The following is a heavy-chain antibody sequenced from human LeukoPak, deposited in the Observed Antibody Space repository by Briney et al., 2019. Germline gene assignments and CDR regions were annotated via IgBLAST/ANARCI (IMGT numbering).Heavy chain of an antibody. CDR1: GGSLSSYY. CDR2: IYYSGST. Sequence: SETLSLNCTVSGGSLSSYYWSWIRQPPGKGLEWIGYIYYSGSTNYNPSLKSRVTISVDTSKNQFSLRLRSVTAADTAVYYCARHPSAVAGKTFDYWGQGTLVTVSS. V-gene: IGHV4-59*08. J-gene: IGHJ4*02. D-gene: IGHD6-19*01. CDR3: ARHPSAVAGKTFDY.